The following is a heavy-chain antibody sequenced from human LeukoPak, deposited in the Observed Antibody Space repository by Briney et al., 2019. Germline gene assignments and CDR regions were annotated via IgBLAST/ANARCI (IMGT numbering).Heavy chain of an antibody. J-gene: IGHJ4*02. CDR2: ISGSGINT. CDR1: GFTFSSNP. D-gene: IGHD2-21*02. Sequence: GGSLRLSCAASGFTFSSNPMSWVRQAPGKGLEWVSAISGSGINTYYADSVTGRFTISRDNSRNTLYLQMNSLRAEDTAVYYCVQGGGYCGGDCFFYFDYWGPGTLVTVSS. V-gene: IGHV3-23*01. CDR3: VQGGGYCGGDCFFYFDY.